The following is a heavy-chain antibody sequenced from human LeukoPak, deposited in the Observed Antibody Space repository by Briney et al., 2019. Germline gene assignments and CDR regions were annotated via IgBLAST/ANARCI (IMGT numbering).Heavy chain of an antibody. V-gene: IGHV1-18*01. Sequence: GASVKVSCKASGYTFTSYSISWVRQAPGQGLEWMGWISAYNGNTNYAQKLQGRVTMTTDTSTSTAYMELRSLRSDDTAVYYCAREAGSTPDYYYGMDVWGQGTTVTVSS. J-gene: IGHJ6*02. CDR3: AREAGSTPDYYYGMDV. D-gene: IGHD4-23*01. CDR2: ISAYNGNT. CDR1: GYTFTSYS.